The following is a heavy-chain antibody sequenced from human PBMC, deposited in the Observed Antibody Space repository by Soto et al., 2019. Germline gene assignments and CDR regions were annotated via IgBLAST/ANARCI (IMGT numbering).Heavy chain of an antibody. CDR1: GFAFSTYT. Sequence: EVQLVESGGGLVQPGGSLRISCAASGFAFSTYTFNWVRQAPGKGLEWISYLSRHNVIYYADSIKGRFTISRYNAKYSLYLCMDSRRYEDTGVYDCARDSGGACGIDVWGRETTV. CDR2: LSRHNVI. CDR3: ARDSGGACGIDV. J-gene: IGHJ6*02. D-gene: IGHD1-1*01. V-gene: IGHV3-48*02.